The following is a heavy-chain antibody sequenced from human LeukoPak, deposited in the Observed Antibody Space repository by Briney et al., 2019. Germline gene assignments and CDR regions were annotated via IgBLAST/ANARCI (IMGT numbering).Heavy chain of an antibody. CDR3: ARGLLGTSSSVGYFDS. J-gene: IGHJ4*02. D-gene: IGHD6-6*01. V-gene: IGHV1-2*02. Sequence: ASVKVSCKTSGYTFTVYYIHWMRQAPGQGLEWMGWIAPRNGGTSYAQRFQGRVSMTRDTSISTVYMELRSLISDDTAVYYCARGLLGTSSSVGYFDSWGQGTLVTVPS. CDR1: GYTFTVYY. CDR2: IAPRNGGT.